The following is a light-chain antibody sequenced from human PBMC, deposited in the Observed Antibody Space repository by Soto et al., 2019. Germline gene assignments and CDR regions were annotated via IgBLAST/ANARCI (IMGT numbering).Light chain of an antibody. V-gene: IGLV2-11*01. CDR3: CSYAVTSTYL. CDR1: SSDVGGYNY. CDR2: DVT. Sequence: LTQPRSVSGSPGQSVTICCTGTSSDVGGYNYVSWYQQHPGKAPKLMVYDVTERPSGVPDRFSGSKSGNTASLTISGLRAEDEADYYCCSYAVTSTYLFGTGTKVTVL. J-gene: IGLJ1*01.